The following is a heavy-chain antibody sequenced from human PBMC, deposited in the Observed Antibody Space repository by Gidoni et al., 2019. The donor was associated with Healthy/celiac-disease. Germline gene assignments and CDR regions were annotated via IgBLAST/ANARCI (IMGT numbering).Heavy chain of an antibody. CDR3: ARDVLNGYYKDGGGPLDY. CDR2: IKQDGSEK. J-gene: IGHJ4*02. V-gene: IGHV3-7*01. CDR1: GFTFRISW. D-gene: IGHD3-9*01. Sequence: EVQLVESGGGLVQPGGSLRLSCAASGFTFRISWMSWVRQAPGKGLEWVANIKQDGSEKYYVDSVKGRFTISRENAKNSLYMQMNSLRAEDKAVYYCARDVLNGYYKDGGGPLDYWGQGTLVTVSS.